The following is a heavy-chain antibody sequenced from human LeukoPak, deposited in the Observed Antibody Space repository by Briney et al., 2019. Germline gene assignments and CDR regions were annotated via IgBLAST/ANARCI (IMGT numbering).Heavy chain of an antibody. V-gene: IGHV5-51*01. Sequence: GESLKISCKGSGYSFTSYWIGWVRQMPGKGLEWMGIIYPGDSDTRYSPSFQGQVTISADKSISTAYLQWSSLKASDTAMYYCARHPKGRFYYDSSEGPAFDIWGQGTMVTVSS. CDR3: ARHPKGRFYYDSSEGPAFDI. CDR1: GYSFTSYW. D-gene: IGHD3-22*01. CDR2: IYPGDSDT. J-gene: IGHJ3*02.